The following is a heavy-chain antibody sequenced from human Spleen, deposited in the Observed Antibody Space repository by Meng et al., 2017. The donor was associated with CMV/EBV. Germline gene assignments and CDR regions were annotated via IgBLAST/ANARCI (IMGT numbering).Heavy chain of an antibody. CDR3: ARDMGEQQLVPWN. Sequence: ASVKVSCKASGYSLSGYYLHWVRQAPGQGLEWMGWVNPNRGGTNYAQKFQGRVTMTRDTSINTAYMELSRLRSDDTAIYYCARDMGEQQLVPWNWGQGALVTVSS. D-gene: IGHD6-13*01. CDR1: GYSLSGYY. CDR2: VNPNRGGT. J-gene: IGHJ4*02. V-gene: IGHV1-2*02.